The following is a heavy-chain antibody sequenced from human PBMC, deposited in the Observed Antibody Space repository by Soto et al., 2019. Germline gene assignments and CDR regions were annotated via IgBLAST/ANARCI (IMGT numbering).Heavy chain of an antibody. CDR3: ARGVEEYSSSSAFDY. CDR1: GFTFSSYG. D-gene: IGHD6-6*01. J-gene: IGHJ4*02. CDR2: IWYDGSNK. Sequence: GGSLRLSCAASGFTFSSYGMHWVRQAPGKGLEWVAVIWYDGSNKYYADSVKGRFTISRDNSKNTLYLQMNSLRAEDTAVYYCARGVEEYSSSSAFDYWGQGTLVPVPS. V-gene: IGHV3-33*01.